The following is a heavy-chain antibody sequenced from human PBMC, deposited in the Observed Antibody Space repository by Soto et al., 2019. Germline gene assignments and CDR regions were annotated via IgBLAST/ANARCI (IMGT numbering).Heavy chain of an antibody. Sequence: GASLKVSCKASGGTFSSYAISWVRQAPGQGLEWMGGIIPIFGTANYAQKFQGRVTITADESTSTAYMELSSLRSEDTAVYYCAREPYEGSSTFYYYYYGMDVWGQGTTVTVSS. CDR1: GGTFSSYA. J-gene: IGHJ6*02. CDR3: AREPYEGSSTFYYYYYGMDV. V-gene: IGHV1-69*13. CDR2: IIPIFGTA. D-gene: IGHD6-6*01.